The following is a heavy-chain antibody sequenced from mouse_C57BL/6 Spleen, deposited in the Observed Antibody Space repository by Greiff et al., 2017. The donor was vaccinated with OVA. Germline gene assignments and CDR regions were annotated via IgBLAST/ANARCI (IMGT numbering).Heavy chain of an antibody. Sequence: QVQLQQPGAELVMPGASVKLSCKASGYTFTSYWMHWVKQRPGQGLEWIGEIDPSDSYTNYNQKFTGKSTLTVDKSSSPAYMPLSSLTSEDAAVDDCARDYGSGGGYCDYWGQGTTLTVSS. J-gene: IGHJ2*01. V-gene: IGHV1-69*01. CDR1: GYTFTSYW. CDR3: ARDYGSGGGYCDY. D-gene: IGHD1-1*01. CDR2: IDPSDSYT.